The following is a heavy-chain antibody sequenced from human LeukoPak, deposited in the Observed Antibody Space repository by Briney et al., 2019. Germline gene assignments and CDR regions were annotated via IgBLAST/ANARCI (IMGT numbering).Heavy chain of an antibody. D-gene: IGHD3-10*01. Sequence: GGSLRLSCAASGFTFSSYEMNWVRQAPGKGLEWVSYISSSGSTIYYADSVKGRFTISRDNAKSSLYLQMNSLRAEDTAVYYCARKITMIRGIAYYYYYGMDVWGQGTTVTVSS. J-gene: IGHJ6*02. CDR1: GFTFSSYE. V-gene: IGHV3-48*03. CDR3: ARKITMIRGIAYYYYYGMDV. CDR2: ISSSGSTI.